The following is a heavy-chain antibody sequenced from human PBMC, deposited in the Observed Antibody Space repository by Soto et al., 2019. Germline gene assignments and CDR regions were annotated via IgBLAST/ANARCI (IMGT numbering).Heavy chain of an antibody. J-gene: IGHJ4*02. CDR3: AKDLLVVGATPAYY. CDR1: GFTFSSYG. CDR2: ISYDGSNK. Sequence: QLQLVESGGGVVQPGRSLRLSCAASGFTFSSYGMPWVRQAPGKGLEWVAVISYDGSNKYYADSVKGRFTISRDNSKNTLYLQMHSLRAEDTAVYYCAKDLLVVGATPAYYWGQGTLVTVSS. V-gene: IGHV3-30*18. D-gene: IGHD1-26*01.